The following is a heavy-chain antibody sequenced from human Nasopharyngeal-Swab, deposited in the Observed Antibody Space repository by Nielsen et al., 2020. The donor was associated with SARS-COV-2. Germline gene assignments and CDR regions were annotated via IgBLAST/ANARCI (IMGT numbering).Heavy chain of an antibody. D-gene: IGHD1-1*01. Sequence: GESLKISCAASGFTFSNFRMNWVRQAPGKGLEWVSCISSNSDTKYYADSVKDRFTISRDNAKNSLYLQMNSLRHEDTAVYYCASGTYDNAPGWGQGTLVTVSS. CDR3: ASGTYDNAPG. CDR2: ISSNSDTK. CDR1: GFTFSNFR. V-gene: IGHV3-48*02. J-gene: IGHJ4*02.